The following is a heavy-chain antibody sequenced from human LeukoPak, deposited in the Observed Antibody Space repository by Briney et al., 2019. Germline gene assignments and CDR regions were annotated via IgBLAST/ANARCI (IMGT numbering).Heavy chain of an antibody. CDR2: IRYDGSNK. CDR3: AKESYDSSGYRREAFDI. D-gene: IGHD3-22*01. J-gene: IGHJ3*02. Sequence: PGGSLRLSCAASGFTFSSYGMHWVRQAPGKGLEWVAFIRYDGSNKYYADSVKGRFTISRDNSKNTLYLQMNSLRAEDTAVYYCAKESYDSSGYRREAFDIWGQGTMVTVSS. CDR1: GFTFSSYG. V-gene: IGHV3-30*02.